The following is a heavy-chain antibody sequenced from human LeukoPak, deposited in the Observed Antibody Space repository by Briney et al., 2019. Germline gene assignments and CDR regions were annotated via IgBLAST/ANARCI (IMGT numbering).Heavy chain of an antibody. J-gene: IGHJ6*03. V-gene: IGHV3-73*01. D-gene: IGHD6-19*01. Sequence: PGGSLRLSCAASGFTFSGSAMHWVRQASGKGLEWVGRIRSKANSYATAYAASVKGRFTISRDDSKNTAYLQMNSLKTEDTAVYYCTSPYSSGCRLNSWQECYYYYMDVWGKGTTVTVSS. CDR3: TSPYSSGCRLNSWQECYYYYMDV. CDR2: IRSKANSYAT. CDR1: GFTFSGSA.